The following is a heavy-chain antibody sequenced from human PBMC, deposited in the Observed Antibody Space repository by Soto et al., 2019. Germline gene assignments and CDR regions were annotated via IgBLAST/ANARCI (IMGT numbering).Heavy chain of an antibody. D-gene: IGHD3-10*01. Sequence: SETLSLTCTVSGDSVTSVSDYWSWIRQPPWKGLEWIGYIYYSGSADYNPSLGSRVTISIDTSKNQFSLKLTSVTAADTAVYYCARGVGFGYYYYHMDLWGQGTTVT. CDR3: ARGVGFGYYYYHMDL. V-gene: IGHV4-61*01. CDR2: IYYSGSA. CDR1: GDSVTSVSDY. J-gene: IGHJ6*02.